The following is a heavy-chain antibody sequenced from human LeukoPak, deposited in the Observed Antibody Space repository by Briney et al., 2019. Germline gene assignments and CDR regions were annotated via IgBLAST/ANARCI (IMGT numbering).Heavy chain of an antibody. CDR3: ARGFGELRLGESTAFDI. CDR2: SYHSGRT. J-gene: IGHJ3*02. D-gene: IGHD3-16*01. CDR1: GGSISSSSYY. V-gene: IGHV4-39*07. Sequence: PSETLSLTCTVSGGSISSSSYYWGWIRQPPGKGLEWIGSSYHSGRTYYNPSLKSRVTISVDTSKNQFSLKLSSVTAADTAVYYCARGFGELRLGESTAFDIWGQGTMVTVSS.